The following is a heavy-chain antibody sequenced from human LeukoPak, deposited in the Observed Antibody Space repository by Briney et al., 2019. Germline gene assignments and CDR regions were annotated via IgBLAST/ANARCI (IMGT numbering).Heavy chain of an antibody. Sequence: GGSLRLSCAASGFTFSDYYMSWIRQAPGKGLEWVSYISSSSSYTNYADSVKGRFTISRDNAKNSPYLQMNSLRAEDTAVYYCARAPSPMVPYYFDYWGQGTLVTVSS. CDR2: ISSSSSYT. CDR3: ARAPSPMVPYYFDY. J-gene: IGHJ4*02. V-gene: IGHV3-11*06. CDR1: GFTFSDYY. D-gene: IGHD3-10*01.